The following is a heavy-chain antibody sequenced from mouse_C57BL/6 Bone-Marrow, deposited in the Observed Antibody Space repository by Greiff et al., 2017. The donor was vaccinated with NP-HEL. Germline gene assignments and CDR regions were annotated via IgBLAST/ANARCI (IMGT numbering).Heavy chain of an antibody. Sequence: EVQGVESGGGLVQPGGSLKLSCAASGFTFSDYYMYWVRQTPEKRLEWVAYISNGGGSTYYPDTVKGRFTISRDNAKNTLYLQMSRLKSEDTAMYYCARPDLLWPLFAYWGQGTLVTVSA. D-gene: IGHD2-1*01. V-gene: IGHV5-12*01. J-gene: IGHJ3*01. CDR2: ISNGGGST. CDR1: GFTFSDYY. CDR3: ARPDLLWPLFAY.